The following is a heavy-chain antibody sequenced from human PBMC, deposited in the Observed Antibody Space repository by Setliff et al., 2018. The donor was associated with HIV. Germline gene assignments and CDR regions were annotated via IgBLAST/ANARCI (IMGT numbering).Heavy chain of an antibody. J-gene: IGHJ4*02. V-gene: IGHV1-18*04. Sequence: ASVKVSCKASGYTFTTYGVNWVRQAPGQGLEWMGWINSYNGNTKFAQKFQGRVTMTTDTSTTTAFMELRSLRSEDTAVYYCARGKVLRGNILYYWGQGTLVTVSS. D-gene: IGHD2-8*01. CDR3: ARGKVLRGNILYY. CDR1: GYTFTTYG. CDR2: INSYNGNT.